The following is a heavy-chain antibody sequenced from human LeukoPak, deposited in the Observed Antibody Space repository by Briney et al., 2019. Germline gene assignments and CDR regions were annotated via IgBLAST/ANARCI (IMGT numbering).Heavy chain of an antibody. CDR3: ARESTRDRPGC. J-gene: IGHJ4*02. Sequence: GGSLRLSCAASGFTFSSYSMNWVRQAPGKGLEWVSYISSSSSTIYYADSVKGRFTISRDNAKNLLYLQMSSLRAEDTAVYYCARESTRDRPGCWGQGTLVTVSS. CDR2: ISSSSSTI. V-gene: IGHV3-48*04. CDR1: GFTFSSYS. D-gene: IGHD6-19*01.